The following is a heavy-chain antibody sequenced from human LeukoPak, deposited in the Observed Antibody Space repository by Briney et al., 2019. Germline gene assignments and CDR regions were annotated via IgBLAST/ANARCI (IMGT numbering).Heavy chain of an antibody. CDR3: ARDPSGDQGLDY. J-gene: IGHJ4*02. Sequence: SQTLSLTCAISGDSVSSNGAAWYWIRQSPSRGLEWLGRTFYRSKWFYEYAVSVESRKTVRPDTSKNHYSLELRSVTPEDTAVYYCARDPSGDQGLDYWGQGILVTVST. V-gene: IGHV6-1*01. CDR1: GDSVSSNGAA. D-gene: IGHD3-10*01. CDR2: TFYRSKWFY.